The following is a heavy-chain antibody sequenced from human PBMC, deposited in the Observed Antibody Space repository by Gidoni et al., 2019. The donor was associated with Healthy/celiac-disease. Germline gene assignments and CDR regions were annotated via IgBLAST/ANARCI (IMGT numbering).Heavy chain of an antibody. Sequence: QVQLQESGPGLVKPSEPLSLTCTAPGGSISSYYWSWIRQPPGKGLEWIGYSYYSGSNNYNPSLKSRVTISGDTSKNQFSLKLSSVTAADTAVYYCARVPICIFAFDIWGQGTMVTVSS. CDR3: ARVPICIFAFDI. V-gene: IGHV4-59*01. CDR2: SYYSGSN. CDR1: GGSISSYY. J-gene: IGHJ3*02. D-gene: IGHD3-3*02.